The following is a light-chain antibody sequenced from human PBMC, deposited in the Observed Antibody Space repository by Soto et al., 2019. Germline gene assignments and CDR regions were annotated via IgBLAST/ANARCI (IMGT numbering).Light chain of an antibody. CDR3: SSYTSSSRNV. V-gene: IGLV2-14*01. CDR2: DVS. CDR1: SSDVGGYNY. Sequence: QSALTQPASVSGSPGQSITISCTGTSSDVGGYNYVSWYQQHPGKAPKLMIYDVSNRPSGVSNRFSGSKSGNTASLTISGLQAEDEADYYCSSYTSSSRNVFGTGTKATVL. J-gene: IGLJ1*01.